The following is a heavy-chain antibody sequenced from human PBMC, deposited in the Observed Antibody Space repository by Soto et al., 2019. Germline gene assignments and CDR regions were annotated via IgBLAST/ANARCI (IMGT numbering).Heavy chain of an antibody. CDR2: ISFDGSNP. CDR3: VTAVAAGGY. J-gene: IGHJ4*02. V-gene: IGHV3-30-3*01. CDR1: GVTFSNSA. D-gene: IGHD6-19*01. Sequence: QGQLVESGGGVVQPGRSLRLSCAASGVTFSNSAMHWVRQAPGKGMEWIAGISFDGSNPHYADSVEGRFTISRDNSKSTLYLQMNSLRTDDTALYFCVTAVAAGGYRVQGTLVTVSS.